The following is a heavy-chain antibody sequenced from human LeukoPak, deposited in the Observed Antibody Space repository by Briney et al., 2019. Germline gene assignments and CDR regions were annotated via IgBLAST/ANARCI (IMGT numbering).Heavy chain of an antibody. CDR1: GFTFSRHW. D-gene: IGHD6-6*01. CDR2: IKQDGSEK. CDR3: ARGSNSSSFRYYFDN. V-gene: IGHV3-7*01. J-gene: IGHJ4*02. Sequence: GGSLRLSCAGSGFTFSRHWMSWVRQAPGKGLEWVANIKQDGSEKYYVDSVKGRFTISRDNAKNSLYLQMNSLGAEDTAVYYCARGSNSSSFRYYFDNWGQGTLVTVSS.